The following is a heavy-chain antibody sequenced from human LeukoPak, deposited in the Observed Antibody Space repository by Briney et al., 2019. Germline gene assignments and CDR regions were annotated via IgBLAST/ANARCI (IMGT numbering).Heavy chain of an antibody. CDR2: IYYTGST. J-gene: IGHJ4*02. CDR3: ARGTGQLPFPFVY. CDR1: GGSISSYY. Sequence: SETLSLTCTVSGGSISSYYWSWIRQPPGKGLEWIAYIYYTGSTNYNPSLKSRVTISVDRSKNQFSLRLSSVTAADTAVYYCARGTGQLPFPFVYWDQGTLVTVSS. D-gene: IGHD2-2*01. V-gene: IGHV4-59*01.